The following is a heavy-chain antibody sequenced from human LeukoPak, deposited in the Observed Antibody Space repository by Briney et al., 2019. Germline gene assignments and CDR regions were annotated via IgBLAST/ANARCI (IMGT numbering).Heavy chain of an antibody. J-gene: IGHJ4*02. V-gene: IGHV3-74*01. CDR3: ARDQLYCSGGICYFDY. D-gene: IGHD2-15*01. CDR2: IKSDGSSI. Sequence: GGSLRLSCAASGFTFRSYWMHWVRQAPGKGLVWVSRIKSDGSSITYAESVKGRFTISRDNAKDTLYLQMNSLRAEDTAVYYCARDQLYCSGGICYFDYWGRGTLVTVSS. CDR1: GFTFRSYW.